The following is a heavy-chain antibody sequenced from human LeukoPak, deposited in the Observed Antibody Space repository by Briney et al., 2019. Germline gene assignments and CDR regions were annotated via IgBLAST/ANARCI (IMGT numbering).Heavy chain of an antibody. CDR1: GGSISSGGYY. J-gene: IGHJ5*02. Sequence: PSQTLSLTCTVSGGSISSGGYYWSWIRQHPGKGLEWIGYIYYSGSTYYNPSLKSRVTISVDTSKNQFSLKLSSVTAADTAVYYCARDRPVDIVATGFDPWGQGTLVTVSS. D-gene: IGHD5-12*01. CDR3: ARDRPVDIVATGFDP. V-gene: IGHV4-31*03. CDR2: IYYSGST.